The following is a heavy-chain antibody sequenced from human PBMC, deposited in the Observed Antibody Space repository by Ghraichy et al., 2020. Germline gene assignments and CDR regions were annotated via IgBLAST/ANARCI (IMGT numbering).Heavy chain of an antibody. CDR2: ISAYNGNT. Sequence: ASVKVSCKASGYTFTSYGISWVRQAPGQGLEWMGWISAYNGNTNYAQKLQGRVTMTPDTSTSTAYMELRSLRSDDTAVYYCARDPTVTTYAPLSDYWGQGTLVTVSS. J-gene: IGHJ4*02. V-gene: IGHV1-18*01. D-gene: IGHD4-11*01. CDR1: GYTFTSYG. CDR3: ARDPTVTTYAPLSDY.